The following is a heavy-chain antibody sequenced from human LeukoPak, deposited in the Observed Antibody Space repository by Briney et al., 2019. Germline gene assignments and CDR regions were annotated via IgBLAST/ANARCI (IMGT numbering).Heavy chain of an antibody. Sequence: GGSLRLSCAASGFTFSGYWMSWVRQAPGKGLEWVANIKQDGSEKYYVDSVKGRFTISRDNAKNTLYLQMNSLRAEDTAVYYCAEEGENYAFDIWGQGTMVTVSS. CDR3: AEEGENYAFDI. CDR2: IKQDGSEK. CDR1: GFTFSGYW. J-gene: IGHJ3*02. D-gene: IGHD2-21*01. V-gene: IGHV3-7*05.